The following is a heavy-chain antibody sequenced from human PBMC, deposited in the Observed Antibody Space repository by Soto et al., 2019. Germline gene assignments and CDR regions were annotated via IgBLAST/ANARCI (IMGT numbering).Heavy chain of an antibody. D-gene: IGHD4-17*01. J-gene: IGHJ6*02. V-gene: IGHV3-33*01. CDR3: ARDTALYNYYYGMDV. Sequence: QVQLVESGGGVVQPGRSLRLSCAASGFIFSSYGMHWVRQAPGKGLEWVAVIWYDGSNKYYADSVKGRFTISRDNSKNTLYLQMNSLRAEDTAVYYCARDTALYNYYYGMDVWGQGTTVTVSS. CDR1: GFIFSSYG. CDR2: IWYDGSNK.